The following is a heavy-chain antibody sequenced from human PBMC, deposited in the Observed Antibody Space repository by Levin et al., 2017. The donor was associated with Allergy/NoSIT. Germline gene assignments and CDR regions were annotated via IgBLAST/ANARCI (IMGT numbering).Heavy chain of an antibody. CDR2: ISSGSSTI. J-gene: IGHJ4*02. D-gene: IGHD2-15*01. V-gene: IGHV3-48*02. CDR1: GSTFSSYN. CDR3: VKGGPNTLNY. Sequence: RGESLKISCAASGSTFSSYNMNWVRQAPGKGLEWVSYISSGSSTIYYADSVKGRFTISRDNARNSLSLQMTSLRDEDTAVYYCVKGGPNTLNYWGQGTLVTVSS.